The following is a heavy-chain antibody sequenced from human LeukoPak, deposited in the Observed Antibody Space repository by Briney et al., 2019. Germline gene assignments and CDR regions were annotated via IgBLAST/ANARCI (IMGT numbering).Heavy chain of an antibody. CDR1: GFTFSSYS. CDR2: ISSSSSYI. D-gene: IGHD3-10*01. V-gene: IGHV3-21*01. Sequence: GGSLRLSCAASGFTFSSYSMNWVRQAPGKGLDWCSSISSSSSYIYYADSVKGRFTISRDNAKTSLYVQMNSMRAEDTAVYYCARVSGSGSDFDYWGQGTLVTVSS. J-gene: IGHJ4*02. CDR3: ARVSGSGSDFDY.